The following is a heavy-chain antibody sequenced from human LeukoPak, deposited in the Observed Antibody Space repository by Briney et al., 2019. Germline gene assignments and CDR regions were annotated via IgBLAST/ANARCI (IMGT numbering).Heavy chain of an antibody. V-gene: IGHV3-23*01. CDR3: AKAREFYCGGDCAFDY. Sequence: PGGSLRLSCAASGFTFSSYAMSWVRQAPGKGLEWVSAISGSGGSTYYADSVKGRFTISRDNSKNTLYLQMNSLRAEDTAVYYCAKAREFYCGGDCAFDYWGQGTLVTVSS. D-gene: IGHD2-21*02. CDR1: GFTFSSYA. CDR2: ISGSGGST. J-gene: IGHJ4*02.